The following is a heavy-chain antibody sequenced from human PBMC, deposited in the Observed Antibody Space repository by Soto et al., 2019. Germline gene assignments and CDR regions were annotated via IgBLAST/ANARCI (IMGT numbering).Heavy chain of an antibody. CDR1: GFTFSSYS. D-gene: IGHD2-15*01. V-gene: IGHV3-21*01. Sequence: GGSLRLSCAASGFTFSSYSMNWVRQAPGKGLEWVSSISSSSSYIYYADSVKGRFTISRDNAKNSLYLQMNSLRAEDTAVYYCARDPISYCSGGSCSSSDYWGQGTLVTVS. CDR2: ISSSSSYI. J-gene: IGHJ4*02. CDR3: ARDPISYCSGGSCSSSDY.